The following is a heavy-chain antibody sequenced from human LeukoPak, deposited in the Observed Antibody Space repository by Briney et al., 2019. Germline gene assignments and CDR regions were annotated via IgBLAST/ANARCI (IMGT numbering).Heavy chain of an antibody. V-gene: IGHV3-30*04. CDR3: ARGSHIVVVTAGYFDY. J-gene: IGHJ4*02. D-gene: IGHD2-21*02. Sequence: GRSLRLSCAASGFTFSSYAMHWVRQAPGKGLEWVAVISYDGSNKYYADSVKGRSTISRDNSKNTLYLQMNSLRAEDTAVYYCARGSHIVVVTAGYFDYWGQGTLVTVSS. CDR1: GFTFSSYA. CDR2: ISYDGSNK.